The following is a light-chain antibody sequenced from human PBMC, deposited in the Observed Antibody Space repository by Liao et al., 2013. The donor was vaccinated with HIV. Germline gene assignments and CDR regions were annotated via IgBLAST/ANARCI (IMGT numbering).Light chain of an antibody. J-gene: IGLJ3*02. CDR3: QAWDSSVV. Sequence: SYELTQPPSVSVSPGQTASITCSGDKLGDKYACWYQQKPGQSPVLVIYQDNKRPSGIPARFSGSNSGNTATLTISGTQAMDEADYFCQAWDSSVVFGGGTKLTVL. V-gene: IGLV3-1*01. CDR2: QDN. CDR1: KLGDKY.